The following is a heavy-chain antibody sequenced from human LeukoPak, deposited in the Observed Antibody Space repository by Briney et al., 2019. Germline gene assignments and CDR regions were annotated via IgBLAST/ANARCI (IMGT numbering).Heavy chain of an antibody. J-gene: IGHJ6*03. CDR3: ARHQSYYYDYYMDV. CDR1: GGSISCSSYY. V-gene: IGHV4-39*01. Sequence: SETLSLTCTVSGGSISCSSYYWGWIRQPPGKGLEWIGSIYYSGSTYYNPSLKSRVTISVDTSKNQFSLKLTSVTAADTAVYYCARHQSYYYDYYMDVWGKGTTVTISS. CDR2: IYYSGST.